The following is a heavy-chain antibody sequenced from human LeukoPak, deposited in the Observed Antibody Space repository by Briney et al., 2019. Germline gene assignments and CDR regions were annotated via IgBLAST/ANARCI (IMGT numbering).Heavy chain of an antibody. Sequence: GGSLRLSCAASGFTFSGSTMHWVRQASGKGLEWVGRIRSNANSYATAYAASVKGRFTISRDDSKNTADLQIDSLNTEDKAAYYCTRRSTISAPDYWGQGTLVTVSS. D-gene: IGHD3-9*01. CDR3: TRRSTISAPDY. CDR1: GFTFSGST. J-gene: IGHJ4*02. CDR2: IRSNANSYAT. V-gene: IGHV3-73*01.